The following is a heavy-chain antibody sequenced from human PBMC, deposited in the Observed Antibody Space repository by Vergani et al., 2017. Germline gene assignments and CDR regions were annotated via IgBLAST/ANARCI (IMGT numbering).Heavy chain of an antibody. J-gene: IGHJ4*02. CDR1: GGSISSGGYY. Sequence: QVQLQESGPGLVKPSQTLSLTCTVSGGSISSGGYYWSWIRQHPGKGLEWIGYIYYSGSTYYNPSLKSRVTISVDTSTNQFSLKLSSVTAADTSVYYCAREVGYCSSTSCSPEEDDFDYWGQGTLVTVSS. V-gene: IGHV4-31*03. CDR2: IYYSGST. CDR3: AREVGYCSSTSCSPEEDDFDY. D-gene: IGHD2-2*01.